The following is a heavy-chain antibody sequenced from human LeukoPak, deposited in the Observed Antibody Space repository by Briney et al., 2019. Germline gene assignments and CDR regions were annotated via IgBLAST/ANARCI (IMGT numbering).Heavy chain of an antibody. CDR1: GFTFSSYS. Sequence: PGGSLKLSCAASGFTFSSYSMNWVRQAPGKGLEWVDNIKQDGGEKYYVDSVKGRFTISRDNAKNSLLLQMNSLRAEDTAVYYCARYSSSFDYWGQGTLVTVSS. CDR2: IKQDGGEK. D-gene: IGHD6-13*01. V-gene: IGHV3-7*01. J-gene: IGHJ4*02. CDR3: ARYSSSFDY.